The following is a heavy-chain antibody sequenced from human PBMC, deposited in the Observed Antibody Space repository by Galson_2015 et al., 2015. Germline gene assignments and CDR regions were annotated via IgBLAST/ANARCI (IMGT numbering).Heavy chain of an antibody. J-gene: IGHJ3*02. CDR3: ARGRGVDI. V-gene: IGHV3-7*02. CDR1: GFTFSSFW. CDR2: IKQDGSEK. D-gene: IGHD3-10*01. Sequence: SLRLSCAASGFTFSSFWMSWVRQAPGKGLEWVATIKQDGSEKYYVDSVKGRFTISRNNAKNSLYLQMNSLRAEDTAVYYCARGRGVDIWGQGTMVIVSS.